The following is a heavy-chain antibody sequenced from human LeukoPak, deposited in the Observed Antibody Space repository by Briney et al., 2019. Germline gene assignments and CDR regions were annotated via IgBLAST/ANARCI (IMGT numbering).Heavy chain of an antibody. V-gene: IGHV3-7*01. CDR1: GFTFSSYW. D-gene: IGHD2-15*01. CDR2: IKQDGSEK. J-gene: IGHJ5*02. Sequence: GGSLRLSCAASGFTFSSYWMSWVRQAPGKGLEWVANIKQDGSEKCYVDSVKGRFTISRDNAKNSLYLQMNSLRAEDTAVYYCARETNTRHACSGGSCYSSELDPWGQGTLVTVSS. CDR3: ARETNTRHACSGGSCYSSELDP.